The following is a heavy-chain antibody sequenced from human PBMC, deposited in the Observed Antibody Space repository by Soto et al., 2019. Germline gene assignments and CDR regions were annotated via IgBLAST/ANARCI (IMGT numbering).Heavy chain of an antibody. CDR2: INHSGST. CDR3: ARDKITGIFDY. CDR1: GGSFSGYY. Sequence: QVQLQQWGAGLLKPSETLSLTCAVYGGSFSGYYWTWIRQPPGTGLEWIGEINHSGSTNYNPSFKSRVNISVDTSKNQFSLKLTSVTAADTAVYYCARDKITGIFDYWGQGTLVTVSS. J-gene: IGHJ4*02. D-gene: IGHD2-8*02. V-gene: IGHV4-34*01.